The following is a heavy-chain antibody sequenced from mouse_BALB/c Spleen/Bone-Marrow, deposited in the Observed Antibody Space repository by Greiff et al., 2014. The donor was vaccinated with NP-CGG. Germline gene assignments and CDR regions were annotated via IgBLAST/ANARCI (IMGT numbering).Heavy chain of an antibody. V-gene: IGHV1-9*01. CDR2: ILPGNTNA. CDR1: GYTFSYYW. CDR3: QRGWYSMDD. J-gene: IGHJ4*01. Sequence: VQLQQSGAEQMQPGASVKISCKSTGYTFSYYWIYWVKQSPGHSLELIGEILPGNTNANYNEKFKGRFTFPEDTSSNTAYMQLSRLTYEDSDVYYCQRGWYSMDDWGQGTSVTVSS.